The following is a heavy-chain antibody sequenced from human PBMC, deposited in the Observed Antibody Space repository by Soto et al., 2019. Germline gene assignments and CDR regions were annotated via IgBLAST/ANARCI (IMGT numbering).Heavy chain of an antibody. D-gene: IGHD1-26*01. J-gene: IGHJ3*02. CDR3: AREVLSTGATRAFDI. CDR2: IIPIFGTA. CDR1: GGTFSSYA. Sequence: SVKVSCKASGGTFSSYAISWVRQAPGQGLEWMGGIIPIFGTANYAQKFQGRVTITADESTSTAYMELSSLRSEDTAVYYCAREVLSTGATRAFDIWGQGTMVTVSS. V-gene: IGHV1-69*13.